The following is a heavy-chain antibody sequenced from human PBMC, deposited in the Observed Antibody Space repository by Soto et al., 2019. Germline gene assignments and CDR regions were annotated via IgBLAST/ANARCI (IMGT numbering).Heavy chain of an antibody. CDR1: GGSFSGYY. CDR3: ATRLAFRRGSDY. J-gene: IGHJ4*02. CDR2: INHSGST. Sequence: SETLSLTCAVYGGSFSGYYWSWIRQPPGKGLEWIGEINHSGSTNYNPSLKSRVTISVDTSKNQFSLKLSSVTAADTAVYYCATRLAFRRGSDYWGQGTLVTVSS. V-gene: IGHV4-34*01. D-gene: IGHD6-19*01.